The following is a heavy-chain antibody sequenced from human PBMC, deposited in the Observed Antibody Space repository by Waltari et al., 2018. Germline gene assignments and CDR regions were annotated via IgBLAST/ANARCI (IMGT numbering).Heavy chain of an antibody. V-gene: IGHV1-2*06. CDR2: INPNSGGT. CDR3: ARVNGGGYFFGGTYYDESNWFDP. CDR1: GYTFTGYY. D-gene: IGHD2-15*01. Sequence: QVQLVQSGAEVKKPGASVKVSCKASGYTFTGYYIYLVRQAPGQGLEWMGRINPNSGGTNYAQKLPGRITLTRDTSISTAYMELSSLTSDDTAMYYCARVNGGGYFFGGTYYDESNWFDPWGQGTLVTVSS. J-gene: IGHJ5*02.